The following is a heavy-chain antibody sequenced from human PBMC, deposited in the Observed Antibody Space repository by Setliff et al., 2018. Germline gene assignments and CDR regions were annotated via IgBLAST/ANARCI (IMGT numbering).Heavy chain of an antibody. CDR1: GASFSGTY. CDR3: RYWSGYYNNDY. V-gene: IGHV4-34*01. CDR2: SNHGGST. J-gene: IGHJ4*02. D-gene: IGHD3-3*01. Sequence: PSETLSLTCAVYGASFSGTYCSWIRQSPGKGLEWIGESNHGGSTSYHPSLKSRLTMSVDTSKNQFSLKLTSVTAADAAVYYCRYWSGYYNNDYWGQGTLVTVSS.